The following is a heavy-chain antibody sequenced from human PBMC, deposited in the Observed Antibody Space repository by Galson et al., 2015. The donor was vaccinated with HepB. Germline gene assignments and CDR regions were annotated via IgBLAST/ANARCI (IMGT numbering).Heavy chain of an antibody. CDR3: ANVLENGDYAGN. J-gene: IGHJ4*02. CDR1: GGSISSYY. V-gene: IGHV4-59*01. D-gene: IGHD4-17*01. CDR2: FFYNGNT. Sequence: TLSLTCTVSGGSISSYYWSWIRQPPGKGLEWIGYFFYNGNTNYNPSLKTRVIIGVDTSKNQFSLRLSNVTAADTAVYFCANVLENGDYAGNWGQGTLVTVSS.